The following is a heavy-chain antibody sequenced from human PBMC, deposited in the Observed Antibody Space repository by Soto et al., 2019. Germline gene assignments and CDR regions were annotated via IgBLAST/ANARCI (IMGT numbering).Heavy chain of an antibody. Sequence: GGSLRLSCAASGFTFSSFWMHWVRQAPGKGLVWVSRINSDGSSTDYADSVKGRFTISRDNAKNTLYLQMNSLRAEDTAVYYCARIPPGWGGGQLVLDYWGQGTLVTVSS. D-gene: IGHD6-13*01. CDR1: GFTFSSFW. V-gene: IGHV3-74*01. CDR3: ARIPPGWGGGQLVLDY. CDR2: INSDGSST. J-gene: IGHJ4*02.